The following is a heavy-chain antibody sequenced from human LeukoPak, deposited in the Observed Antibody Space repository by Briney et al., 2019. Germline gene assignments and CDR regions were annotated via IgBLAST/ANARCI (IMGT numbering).Heavy chain of an antibody. CDR3: ARSTVDSIAVAGTHFDY. CDR2: IIPILGIA. Sequence: GASVKVSCKASGGTFSSYAISWVRQAPGQGLEWMGRIIPILGIANYAQKFQGRVTITADKSTSTAYMELSSLRSEDTAVYYCARSTVDSIAVAGTHFDYWGQGTLVTVSS. CDR1: GGTFSSYA. D-gene: IGHD6-19*01. J-gene: IGHJ4*02. V-gene: IGHV1-69*04.